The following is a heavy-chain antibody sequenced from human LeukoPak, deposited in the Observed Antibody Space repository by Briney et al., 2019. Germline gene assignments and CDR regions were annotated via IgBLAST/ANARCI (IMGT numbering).Heavy chain of an antibody. Sequence: GAAVKVSCKASGYTFTSYAMHWVRPAPGQRLEWMGWLNAGNGNTKYSQKFQGRVTITRDTSASTAYMELSSLRSEDTAVYYCARAFIVVVPAATSVGRLDYWGQGTLVTVSS. J-gene: IGHJ4*02. CDR1: GYTFTSYA. D-gene: IGHD2-2*01. V-gene: IGHV1-3*01. CDR3: ARAFIVVVPAATSVGRLDY. CDR2: LNAGNGNT.